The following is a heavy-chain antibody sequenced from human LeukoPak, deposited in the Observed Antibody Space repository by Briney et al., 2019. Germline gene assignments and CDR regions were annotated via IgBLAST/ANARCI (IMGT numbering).Heavy chain of an antibody. V-gene: IGHV3-49*04. CDR2: IRSKAYGGTT. CDR3: TRRYNYDSSGYYYVRDAFDI. CDR1: GFTFGDYV. Sequence: GGSLRLSCTASGFTFGDYVMSWVRQAPGKGLEWVGFIRSKAYGGTTKNAASVKGRFTISRDDSRSIAYLQMNSLKTEDAAVYYCTRRYNYDSSGYYYVRDAFDIWGQGTMVTVSS. D-gene: IGHD3-22*01. J-gene: IGHJ3*02.